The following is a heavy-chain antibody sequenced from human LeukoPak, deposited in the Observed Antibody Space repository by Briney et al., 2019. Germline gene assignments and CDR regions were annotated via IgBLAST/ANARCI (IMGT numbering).Heavy chain of an antibody. V-gene: IGHV3-30*02. CDR2: IRYDGSNK. CDR3: AYCSGTSCYDPGYYYYYMDV. Sequence: GGSLRLSCAASGFTFSSYGMHWVRQAPGKGLEWVAFIRYDGSNKYYADSVKGRFTISRDNSKNTLYLQMNSLRAEDTAVYYCAYCSGTSCYDPGYYYYYMDVWGKGTTVTVSS. D-gene: IGHD2-2*01. J-gene: IGHJ6*03. CDR1: GFTFSSYG.